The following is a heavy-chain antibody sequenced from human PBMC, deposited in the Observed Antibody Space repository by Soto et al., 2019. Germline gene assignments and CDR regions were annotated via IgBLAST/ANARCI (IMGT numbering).Heavy chain of an antibody. D-gene: IGHD1-26*01. Sequence: EVQLLESGGGLVQPGGSLRLSCAASGFPFSSYAMSWVRQAPGKVLEWVSAISGSGGSTYYADAVKGRFTISRDNSTNTLYLQINSLRAADTAVYYWAKGIWEQVTWFEPWGQGTLVTVSS. CDR1: GFPFSSYA. J-gene: IGHJ5*02. CDR2: ISGSGGST. CDR3: AKGIWEQVTWFEP. V-gene: IGHV3-23*01.